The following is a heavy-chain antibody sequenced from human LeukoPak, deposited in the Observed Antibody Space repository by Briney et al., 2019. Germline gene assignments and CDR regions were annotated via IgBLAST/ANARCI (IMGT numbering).Heavy chain of an antibody. CDR2: INWNGGST. Sequence: GGSLRLSCAASGFSFDDYGMSWVRQAPGKGLEWVSGINWNGGSTGYADSVKGRFTISRDNAKNSLYLQMNSLRAEDTALYYCARVPLITMIVVAVDAFDIWGQGTMVTVSS. V-gene: IGHV3-20*04. D-gene: IGHD3-22*01. J-gene: IGHJ3*02. CDR3: ARVPLITMIVVAVDAFDI. CDR1: GFSFDDYG.